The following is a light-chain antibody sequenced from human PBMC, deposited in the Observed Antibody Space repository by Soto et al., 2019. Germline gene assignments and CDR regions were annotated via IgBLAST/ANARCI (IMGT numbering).Light chain of an antibody. CDR1: SSDVGAHNY. J-gene: IGLJ3*02. CDR2: DVN. Sequence: QSVLTQPPSASGSPGQSLTISCTGTSSDVGAHNYVSWYQQNPGKAPKLMLYDVNKRPSGVPDRFSGSKSGNTASLTVSGLQAEDEADYYCSSYAGGNNWVFGGGTQLTVL. V-gene: IGLV2-8*01. CDR3: SSYAGGNNWV.